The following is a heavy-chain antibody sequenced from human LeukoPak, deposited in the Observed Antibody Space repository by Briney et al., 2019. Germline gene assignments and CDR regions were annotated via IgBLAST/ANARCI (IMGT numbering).Heavy chain of an antibody. J-gene: IGHJ6*03. V-gene: IGHV3-21*01. CDR2: ISSSSSYI. D-gene: IGHD4-17*01. CDR1: GFTFSSYS. Sequence: PGGSLRLSCAASGFTFSSYSMNWVRQAPGKGLEWVSSISSSSSYIYYADSVKGRFTISRDNAKNSLYLQMNSLRAEDTAVYYCARVRGDYEWVEIYYYYMDVWGKGTTVTVSS. CDR3: ARVRGDYEWVEIYYYYMDV.